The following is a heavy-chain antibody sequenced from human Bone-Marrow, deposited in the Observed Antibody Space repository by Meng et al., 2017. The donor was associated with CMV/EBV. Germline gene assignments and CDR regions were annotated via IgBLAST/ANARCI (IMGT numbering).Heavy chain of an antibody. CDR3: ARGRRVQWVGELLHNWLDP. CDR1: GGSFSGYY. J-gene: IGHJ5*02. Sequence: SETLSLTCAVYGGSFSGYYWSWIRQPPGKGLEWIGEINHSGSTNYNPSLKIQVTISVDTSKNQFSLKRRSVTAADTAVYYCARGRRVQWVGELLHNWLDPWGQGTLVTVSS. D-gene: IGHD3-10*01. CDR2: INHSGST. V-gene: IGHV4-34*01.